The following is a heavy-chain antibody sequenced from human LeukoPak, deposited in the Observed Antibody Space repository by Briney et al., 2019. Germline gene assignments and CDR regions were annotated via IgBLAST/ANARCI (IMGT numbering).Heavy chain of an antibody. V-gene: IGHV5-51*01. J-gene: IGHJ4*02. Sequence: GESLKISCKGSGYSFTNYWIAWLRQMPGKGLEWMGIIYPGDSATRYSPSFQGQVSISADKSISTAYLQWSSLKASDTAMYYCARQGLGSGSLGGDYWGQGTLVTVSS. D-gene: IGHD7-27*01. CDR2: IYPGDSAT. CDR1: GYSFTNYW. CDR3: ARQGLGSGSLGGDY.